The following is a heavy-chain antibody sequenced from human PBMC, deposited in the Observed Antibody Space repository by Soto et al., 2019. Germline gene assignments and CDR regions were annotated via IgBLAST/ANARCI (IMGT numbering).Heavy chain of an antibody. Sequence: PSETLSLTCTVSGGSISTTDYYWGWIRQPPGKGLEWIGSISYSGNTYSNPSLKSRVIISVDTSKNQLSLKLSFVTAADTGVFYCARHDVFGRTGIDYWGQGPLVTVSS. J-gene: IGHJ4*02. CDR3: ARHDVFGRTGIDY. CDR2: ISYSGNT. CDR1: GGSISTTDYY. V-gene: IGHV4-39*01. D-gene: IGHD3-3*01.